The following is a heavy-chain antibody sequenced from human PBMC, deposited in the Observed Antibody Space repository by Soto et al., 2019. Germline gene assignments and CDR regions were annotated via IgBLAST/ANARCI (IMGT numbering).Heavy chain of an antibody. V-gene: IGHV1-69*04. CDR2: IIPIIGII. J-gene: IGHJ5*02. Sequence: SVKVSCKAPGGTFSTYTITWVRQAPGQGLEWMGRIIPIIGIINYAQKFQGRVIISADKFTGTAYMELTGLSSDDTAVYYCAGDPDSHYNDSHASSYPWGQG. CDR1: GGTFSTYT. CDR3: AGDPDSHYNDSHASSYP. D-gene: IGHD4-4*01.